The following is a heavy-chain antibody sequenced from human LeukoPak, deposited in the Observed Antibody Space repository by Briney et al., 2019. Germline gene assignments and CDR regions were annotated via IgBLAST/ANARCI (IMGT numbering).Heavy chain of an antibody. CDR3: ARSGGLRYNWNPKSFYYYYYMDV. D-gene: IGHD1-20*01. CDR2: INHSGST. V-gene: IGHV4-34*01. CDR1: GGSFSGYY. J-gene: IGHJ6*03. Sequence: PSETLSLTCAVYGGSFSGYYWSWIRQPPGKGLEWIGEINHSGSTNYNPSLKSRVTISVDTSKNQFSLKLSSVTAADTAVYYCARSGGLRYNWNPKSFYYYYYMDVWGKGTTVTVSS.